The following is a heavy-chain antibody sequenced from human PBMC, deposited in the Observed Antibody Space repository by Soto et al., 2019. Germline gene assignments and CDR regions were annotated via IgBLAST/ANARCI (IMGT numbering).Heavy chain of an antibody. J-gene: IGHJ6*02. V-gene: IGHV1-8*01. Sequence: QVQLVQSGAEVKKPGASVKVSCKASGYTFTSYDVNWVRQATGHGPEWMGWMNPNSGNTGYTQKFQGRVTMTRNTSISTAYMERSSLRFEDAAVYYCGTWLYYYYGMDVWGQGTTVTVSS. CDR1: GYTFTSYD. CDR2: MNPNSGNT. D-gene: IGHD6-19*01. CDR3: GTWLYYYYGMDV.